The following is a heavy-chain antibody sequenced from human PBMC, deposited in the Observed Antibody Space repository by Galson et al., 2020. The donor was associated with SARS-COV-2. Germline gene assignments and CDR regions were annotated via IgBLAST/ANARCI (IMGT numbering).Heavy chain of an antibody. J-gene: IGHJ5*02. Sequence: GESLKISCAASGFTLSDAWMNWVRQAPGEGLEWVGRINSQAAGGTSDYAAPVKGRFTIPRDDSKNTVYLQMNSLRTDDTAVYYCTTDLQSYWINWFDPWGQGTLVTVSS. V-gene: IGHV3-15*07. CDR1: GFTLSDAW. D-gene: IGHD3-10*01. CDR2: INSQAAGGTS. CDR3: TTDLQSYWINWFDP.